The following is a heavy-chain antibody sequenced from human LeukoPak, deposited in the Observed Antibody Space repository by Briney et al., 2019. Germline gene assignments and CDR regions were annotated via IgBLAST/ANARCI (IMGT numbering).Heavy chain of an antibody. CDR1: RYTFTSYV. Sequence: ASVKVSCKASRYTFTSYVISWVRQTPGQGLEWMGWICAYNGNTNYAQKLQGRVTMTTDTSTSTAYMELRSLRSDDTAVYYCARESSSWYGRRRKVFDYWGQGTLVTVSS. D-gene: IGHD6-13*01. CDR3: ARESSSWYGRRRKVFDY. J-gene: IGHJ4*02. CDR2: ICAYNGNT. V-gene: IGHV1-18*01.